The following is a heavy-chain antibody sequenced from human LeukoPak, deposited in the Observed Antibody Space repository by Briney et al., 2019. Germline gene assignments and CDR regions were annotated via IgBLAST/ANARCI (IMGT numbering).Heavy chain of an antibody. J-gene: IGHJ6*02. CDR1: GFTFSSYG. CDR2: IYSGGST. V-gene: IGHV3-NL1*01. D-gene: IGHD6-6*01. CDR3: ARDLGIAARPYYYYGMDV. Sequence: GGSLRLSCAVSGFTFSSYGMHWVRQAPGKGLEWVSVIYSGGSTYYADSVKGRFTISRDNSKNTLYLQMNSLRAEDTAVYYCARDLGIAARPYYYYGMDVWGQGTTVTVSS.